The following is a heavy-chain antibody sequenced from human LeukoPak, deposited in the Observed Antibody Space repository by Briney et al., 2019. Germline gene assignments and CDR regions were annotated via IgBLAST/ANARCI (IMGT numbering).Heavy chain of an antibody. CDR1: GFTFSSYW. CDR2: INSDGGTT. J-gene: IGHJ3*02. V-gene: IGHV3-74*01. CDR3: ARETADDAFDI. Sequence: PGGSLRLSCAASGFTFSSYWMHWVRQAPGKGLVWVSRINSDGGTTSYADSVKGRFTTSRDNAKNTLYLQMNSLRAGDTAVYYCARETADDAFDIWGQGTMVTVSS. D-gene: IGHD1-14*01.